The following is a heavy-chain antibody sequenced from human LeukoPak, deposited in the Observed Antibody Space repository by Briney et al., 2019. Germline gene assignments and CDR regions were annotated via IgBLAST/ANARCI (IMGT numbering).Heavy chain of an antibody. CDR1: GGSINSSSYY. CDR2: VYYSGST. Sequence: SETLSLTCTVSGGSINSSSYYWGWIRQPPGKGLEWIGYVYYSGSTEYNPSLRSRVTISLEMSKHQFSLNVTSVTAADTAVYYCARGRLARSPYFDYWGQGTLVTVSS. CDR3: ARGRLARSPYFDY. D-gene: IGHD6-19*01. V-gene: IGHV4-61*05. J-gene: IGHJ4*02.